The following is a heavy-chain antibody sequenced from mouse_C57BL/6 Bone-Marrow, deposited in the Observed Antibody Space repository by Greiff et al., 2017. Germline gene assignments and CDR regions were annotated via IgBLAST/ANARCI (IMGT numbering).Heavy chain of an antibody. V-gene: IGHV1-81*01. D-gene: IGHD1-1*01. J-gene: IGHJ1*03. CDR2: IYPSGGKT. CDR3: ANYCGSIYWVFGG. Sequence: QVHVKQSGAELARPGASVKLSCKASGYTFTSYGIRWVKQRTGQGLEWIGEIYPSGGKTYYNEKFKGKATLTADNSSSTASMELRSLTSEDSAVYFCANYCGSIYWVFGGWGTGATVTVSS. CDR1: GYTFTSYG.